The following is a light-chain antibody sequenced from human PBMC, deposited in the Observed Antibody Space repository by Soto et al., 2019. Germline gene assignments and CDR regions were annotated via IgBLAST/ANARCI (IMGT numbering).Light chain of an antibody. CDR3: SSYTSTSTLYV. CDR1: STDVGGYKY. J-gene: IGLJ1*01. Sequence: QSALTQPASVSGSLGQSITLSCTGTSTDVGGYKYVSWYQQNPGKAPKLIIYEVSSRPSGVSNRFSGSKSGNTASLTISGLQAEDEADYYCSSYTSTSTLYVFGSGTKLTVL. CDR2: EVS. V-gene: IGLV2-14*01.